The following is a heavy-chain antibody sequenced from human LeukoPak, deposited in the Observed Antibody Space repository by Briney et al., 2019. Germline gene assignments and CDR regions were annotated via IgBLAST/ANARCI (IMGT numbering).Heavy chain of an antibody. CDR3: AKPRNGWFRFDS. D-gene: IGHD6-19*01. J-gene: IGHJ4*02. V-gene: IGHV3-23*01. CDR2: ISASGGST. CDR1: GFTFSMYA. Sequence: GGSLRLSCAASGFTFSMYAMSWVRQAPGKGLEWVSAISASGGSTYYADSVKGRFTISRDNSKNTLYLQMNSLRAEDTAVYYCAKPRNGWFRFDSWGQGSLVTVSS.